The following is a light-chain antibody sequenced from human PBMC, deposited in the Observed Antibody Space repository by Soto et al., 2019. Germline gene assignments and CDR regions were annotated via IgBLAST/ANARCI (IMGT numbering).Light chain of an antibody. CDR2: GAS. CDR3: QKYHSAPWT. J-gene: IGKJ1*01. Sequence: DIQMTQSPSSLSASVGDRVTITCRASQDISKYLAWFQQKPGKAPKLLIYGASSLQSGVPSRFSGGGSGTDFSPTISSLQPEDVATYYCQKYHSAPWTFGQGTKVDIK. CDR1: QDISKY. V-gene: IGKV1-27*01.